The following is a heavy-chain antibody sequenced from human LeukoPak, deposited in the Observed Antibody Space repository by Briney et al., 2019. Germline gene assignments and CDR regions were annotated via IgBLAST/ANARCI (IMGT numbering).Heavy chain of an antibody. D-gene: IGHD4-17*01. Sequence: PGGSLRLSCAASGFTFSSCAMHWVRQAPGKGLEWVAVISYDGSNKYYADSVKGRFTISRDNSKNTLYLQMNSLRAEDTAVYYCARESGVHYGDSTDYWGQGTLVTVSS. CDR1: GFTFSSCA. J-gene: IGHJ4*02. CDR2: ISYDGSNK. V-gene: IGHV3-30*04. CDR3: ARESGVHYGDSTDY.